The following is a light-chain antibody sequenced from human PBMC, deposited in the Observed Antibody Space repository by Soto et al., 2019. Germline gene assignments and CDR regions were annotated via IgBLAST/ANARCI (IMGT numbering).Light chain of an antibody. Sequence: ILLTQPPLSLSIIPGQTASISCKSSKSLLHSDGKTYFYWYVQKAGQAPQPLIYEVSNRFSGVPERFSGSGSRTDFTLKISRVEADDVGIYYCMQAIDIPWTFGQGTKVDIK. J-gene: IGKJ1*01. CDR2: EVS. V-gene: IGKV2-29*03. CDR3: MQAIDIPWT. CDR1: KSLLHSDGKTY.